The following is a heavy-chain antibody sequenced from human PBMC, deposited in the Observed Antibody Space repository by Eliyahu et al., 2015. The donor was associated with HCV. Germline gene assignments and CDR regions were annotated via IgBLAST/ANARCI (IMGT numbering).Heavy chain of an antibody. CDR2: INPNSGGT. CDR3: ARAGNYYDSSGYYDAFDI. V-gene: IGHV1-2*02. CDR1: GYTFTGYX. D-gene: IGHD3-22*01. Sequence: QVQLVQSGAEVKKPGASVKVSCTASGYTFTGYXMHWVRQAPGQGLGWMGWINPNSGGTNYAQKFQGRVTMTRDTSISTAYMELSRLRSDDTAVYYCARAGNYYDSSGYYDAFDIWGQGTMVTVSS. J-gene: IGHJ3*02.